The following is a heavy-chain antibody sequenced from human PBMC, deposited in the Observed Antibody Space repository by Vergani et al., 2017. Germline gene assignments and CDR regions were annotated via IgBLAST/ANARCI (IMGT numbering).Heavy chain of an antibody. V-gene: IGHV5-51*01. D-gene: IGHD3-3*01. CDR3: ARHPFTIFGVVTSYFDY. Sequence: EVQLVPSGAEVKKPGESLKISCKGSGYSFTSYWIGWVRQMPGKGLEWMGIIYPGDSDTRYSPSFQGQVTISADKSISTAYLQWSSLKASDTAMYYCARHPFTIFGVVTSYFDYWGQGTLVTVSS. J-gene: IGHJ4*02. CDR2: IYPGDSDT. CDR1: GYSFTSYW.